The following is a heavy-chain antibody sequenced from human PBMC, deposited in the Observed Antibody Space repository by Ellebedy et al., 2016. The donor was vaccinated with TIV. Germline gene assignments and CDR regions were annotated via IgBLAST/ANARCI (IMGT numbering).Heavy chain of an antibody. CDR2: IKSKGGGETT. CDR3: TAEVPISEAHSFDY. CDR1: GFTFSSAW. J-gene: IGHJ4*02. Sequence: PGGSLRLSCAASGFTFSSAWMSWVRQAPGKGLEWVGRIKSKGGGETTDYAAPVTGRFTISRDDSQNTLYLQMNSLKSDDTALYFCTAEVPISEAHSFDYWGQGSLVAVSS. V-gene: IGHV3-15*01. D-gene: IGHD2-2*02.